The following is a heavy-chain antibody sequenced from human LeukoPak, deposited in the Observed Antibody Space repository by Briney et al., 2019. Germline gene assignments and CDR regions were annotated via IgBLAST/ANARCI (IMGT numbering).Heavy chain of an antibody. J-gene: IGHJ4*02. CDR1: GGSFSGYY. CDR2: INHSGST. V-gene: IGHV4-34*01. Sequence: SETLSLTCAVYGGSFSGYYWSWIRKPPGTGLEWIGEINHSGSTNYNPSLKSRVTISVDTSKNQFSLKLSSVPAADTAVYYCAREPDYDFWSGSFDYWGQGTLVTVSS. CDR3: AREPDYDFWSGSFDY. D-gene: IGHD3-3*01.